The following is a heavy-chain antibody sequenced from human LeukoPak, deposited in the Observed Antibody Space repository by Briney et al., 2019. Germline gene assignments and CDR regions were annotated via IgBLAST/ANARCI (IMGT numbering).Heavy chain of an antibody. CDR3: ARDHNGGFDP. V-gene: IGHV4-4*07. J-gene: IGHJ5*02. D-gene: IGHD1-1*01. CDR1: GGSISGYY. Sequence: SETLSLTCTISGGSISGYYWSWIRQPAGRVQEWIGRIFSRGTTNYNPSLKSRVTMSVDTSKNQFSLKLSSVTAADTAVYYCARDHNGGFDPWDQGTLVTVSS. CDR2: IFSRGTT.